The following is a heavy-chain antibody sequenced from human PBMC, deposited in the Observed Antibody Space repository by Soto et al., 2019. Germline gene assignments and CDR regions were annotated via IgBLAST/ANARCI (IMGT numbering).Heavy chain of an antibody. D-gene: IGHD3-22*01. V-gene: IGHV1-69*13. Sequence: GASVKVSCKASGGTFSSYAISWVRQAPGQGLGWMGGIIPIFGTANYAQKFQGRVTITADESTSTAYMELSSLRSEDTAVYYCAMWPSGYYYGIDYWGQGTLVTVSS. CDR3: AMWPSGYYYGIDY. CDR2: IIPIFGTA. CDR1: GGTFSSYA. J-gene: IGHJ4*02.